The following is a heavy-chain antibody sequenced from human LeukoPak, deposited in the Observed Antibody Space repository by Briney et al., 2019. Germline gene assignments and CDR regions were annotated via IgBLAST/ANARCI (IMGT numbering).Heavy chain of an antibody. D-gene: IGHD5-12*01. CDR2: INHSGST. J-gene: IGHJ4*02. CDR3: ARGVATTKFDY. CDR1: GGSISSYY. V-gene: IGHV4-34*01. Sequence: KSSETLSLTCTVSGGSISSYYWSWIRQPPGKGLEWIGEINHSGSTNHNPSLKSRVTISVDTSKNQFSLKLSSVTAADTAVYYCARGVATTKFDYWGQGTLVTVSS.